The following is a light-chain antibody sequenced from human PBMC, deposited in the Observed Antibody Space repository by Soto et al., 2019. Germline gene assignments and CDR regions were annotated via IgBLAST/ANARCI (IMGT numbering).Light chain of an antibody. CDR3: QQSYNSPQT. CDR1: QTIMTY. CDR2: AAS. Sequence: DIQMTQSPSSLSASVGDEVTITCRASQTIMTYLNWYQLKPGKPPRLLIYAASSLQSGVPSRFSGSGSGTDFTLTISSLQPEYFATYSCQQSYNSPQTFGRGTKVEIK. V-gene: IGKV1-39*01. J-gene: IGKJ1*01.